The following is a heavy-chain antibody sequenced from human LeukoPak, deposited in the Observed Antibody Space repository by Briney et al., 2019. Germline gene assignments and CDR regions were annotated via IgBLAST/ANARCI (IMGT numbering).Heavy chain of an antibody. D-gene: IGHD3-3*01. J-gene: IGHJ5*02. CDR2: IYTSGTT. CDR3: ALGDYYAGGLRNRFGP. V-gene: IGHV4-4*07. Sequence: NPSETLFLTCTVSGDSMGMYYWSIIRQTAGKGQEWMGRIYTSGTTRYSAGLKSIVTMSVDASKYQFSLRLTSVTAADSSFFYCALGDYYAGGLRNRFGPWSQGTLITVSS. CDR1: GDSMGMYY.